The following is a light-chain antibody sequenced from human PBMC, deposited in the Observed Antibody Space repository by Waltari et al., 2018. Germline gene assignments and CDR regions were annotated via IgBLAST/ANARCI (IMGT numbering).Light chain of an antibody. J-gene: IGKJ2*01. Sequence: IQMTQSPSALSASVGDRVTITCRASQRINTWMAWYQQRPGKAPKVLIYDVSILESGVPSRFSGSGSGTEFTLAINNLQPEDFATYYCQQYYRYYTFGQGTKLEIK. V-gene: IGKV1-5*01. CDR2: DVS. CDR1: QRINTW. CDR3: QQYYRYYT.